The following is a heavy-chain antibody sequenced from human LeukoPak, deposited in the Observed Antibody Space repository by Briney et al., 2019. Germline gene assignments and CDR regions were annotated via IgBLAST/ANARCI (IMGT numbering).Heavy chain of an antibody. Sequence: PGGSLRLSCAASGFTVSSNYMSWVRQAPGKGLEWVSVIYSGGSTNYADSVKGRFTISRDNSKNTLYLQMNSLRAEDTAVYYCARTYYCDSSGYYGLDYWGQGTLVTVSS. D-gene: IGHD3-22*01. J-gene: IGHJ4*02. V-gene: IGHV3-53*01. CDR3: ARTYYCDSSGYYGLDY. CDR2: IYSGGST. CDR1: GFTVSSNY.